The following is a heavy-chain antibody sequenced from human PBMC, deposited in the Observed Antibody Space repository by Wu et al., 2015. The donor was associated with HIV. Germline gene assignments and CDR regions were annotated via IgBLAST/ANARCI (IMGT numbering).Heavy chain of an antibody. Sequence: QVQLVQSGAEVKKPGASVKVSCKASGYTFTSYYMHWVRQAPGQGLEWMGIINPSGGSTSYAQKFQGRVTMTRDTSTSTVYMELSSLRSEDTAVYYCARPIYGEYCSGGSCAFDIWGQGTMVTVSS. J-gene: IGHJ3*02. CDR1: GYTFTSYY. CDR2: INPSGGST. CDR3: ARPIYGEYCSGGSCAFDI. D-gene: IGHD2-15*01. V-gene: IGHV1-46*01.